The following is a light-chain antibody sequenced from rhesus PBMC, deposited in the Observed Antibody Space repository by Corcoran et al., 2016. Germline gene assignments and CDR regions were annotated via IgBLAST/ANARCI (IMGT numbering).Light chain of an antibody. Sequence: DIQMTQSPSSLSASVGDRVTITCRASENVNNYLKWYQQKPGKDPKLLIYKASTLQSGVPSRFSGSGSGTDDTFPISSLQPEDVATYYCQHGYGTPYSFGQGTKVEIK. J-gene: IGKJ2*01. CDR2: KAS. CDR1: ENVNNY. CDR3: QHGYGTPYS. V-gene: IGKV1-74*01.